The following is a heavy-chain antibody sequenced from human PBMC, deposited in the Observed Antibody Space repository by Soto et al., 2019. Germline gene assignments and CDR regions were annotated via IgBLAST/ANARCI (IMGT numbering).Heavy chain of an antibody. CDR1: GYTFTSYY. CDR2: INPSGGST. J-gene: IGHJ4*02. CDR3: ARDLTAADY. D-gene: IGHD2-21*02. V-gene: IGHV1-46*01. Sequence: QVQLMQSGAEVKKPGASVTISCKASGYTFTSYYIHWVRQAPRQGLEWMAIINPSGGSTNYAQKFQGRVTVTRDTSTSTVNMELSSLSSEDTAVYYCARDLTAADYWGQGTLVTVSP.